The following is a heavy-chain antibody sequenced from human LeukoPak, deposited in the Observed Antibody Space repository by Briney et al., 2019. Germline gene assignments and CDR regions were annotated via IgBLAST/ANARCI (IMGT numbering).Heavy chain of an antibody. V-gene: IGHV3-33*08. CDR2: IWYDGSNK. D-gene: IGHD1-26*01. CDR1: GFTFSSYS. CDR3: ARAGVGAIYYFDY. Sequence: GGSLRLSCAASGFTFSSYSMNWVRQAPGKGLEWVALIWYDGSNKYYADSVRGRFTISRDNSKNTLYLQMKSLRVEDTAVYYCARAGVGAIYYFDYWGQGTLVTVSS. J-gene: IGHJ4*02.